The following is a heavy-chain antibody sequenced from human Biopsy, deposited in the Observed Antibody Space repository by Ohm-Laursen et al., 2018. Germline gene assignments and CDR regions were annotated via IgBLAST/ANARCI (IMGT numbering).Heavy chain of an antibody. CDR3: AREDEGLLRALDL. CDR2: IYTIGDT. D-gene: IGHD3-16*01. Sequence: SETLSLTCTVSGASMTGYFWTWVRQPAGKGLEWIGHIYTIGDTTYNPPLESRVTMSLDTSENQFSLKMTSLTAADTAVYFCAREDEGLLRALDLWGQGTTVTVSS. V-gene: IGHV4-4*07. CDR1: GASMTGYF. J-gene: IGHJ6*02.